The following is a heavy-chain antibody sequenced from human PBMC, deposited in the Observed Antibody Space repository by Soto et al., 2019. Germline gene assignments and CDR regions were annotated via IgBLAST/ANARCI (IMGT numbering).Heavy chain of an antibody. CDR2: IYYSGST. Sequence: SETLSLTCTVSGGSISSGDYYWSWIRQPPGKGLEWIGYIYYSGSTYYNPSLKSRVTISVDTSKNQFSLKLSSVTAADTAVYYCASYYDILTGYKQLGFDPWVQGTLVTVSS. J-gene: IGHJ5*02. V-gene: IGHV4-30-4*01. CDR3: ASYYDILTGYKQLGFDP. D-gene: IGHD3-9*01. CDR1: GGSISSGDYY.